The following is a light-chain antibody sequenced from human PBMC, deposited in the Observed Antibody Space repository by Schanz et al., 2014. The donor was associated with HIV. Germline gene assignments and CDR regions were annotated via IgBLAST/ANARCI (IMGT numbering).Light chain of an antibody. J-gene: IGLJ3*02. V-gene: IGLV2-14*01. CDR1: SSDTDGYYS. Sequence: QSALTQPASVSGSPGQSITISCTGVSSDTDGYYSVSWYQQHPDKAPKLMIFEVSERPSGVPDRFSGSKSGNTASLTVSGLQAEDEADYYCSSYTSSSPWVFGGGTKLTVL. CDR2: EVS. CDR3: SSYTSSSPWV.